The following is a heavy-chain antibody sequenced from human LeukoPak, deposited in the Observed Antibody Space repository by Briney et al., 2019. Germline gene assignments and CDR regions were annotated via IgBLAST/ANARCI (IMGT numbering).Heavy chain of an antibody. CDR1: GASISSDKW. V-gene: IGHV4-4*02. CDR2: TNHSGNT. Sequence: SGTLSLTCAVSGASISSDKWWSWFRQPPGKGLEWIGETNHSGNTNYSPSLKSRVTMSTDKSKNEFSLRLTSVTAADTAVYYCARAGVWLPAVWGQGTLVTVSS. J-gene: IGHJ4*02. CDR3: ARAGVWLPAV. D-gene: IGHD3-9*01.